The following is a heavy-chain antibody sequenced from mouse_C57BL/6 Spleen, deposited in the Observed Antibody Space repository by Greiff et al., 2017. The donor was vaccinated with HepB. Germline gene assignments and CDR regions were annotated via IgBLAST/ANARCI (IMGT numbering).Heavy chain of an antibody. CDR3: ARSEYYGSMSYYFDY. CDR1: GYTFTSYW. D-gene: IGHD1-1*01. Sequence: QVQLQQSGAELVKPGASVKMSCKASGYTFTSYWITWVKQRPGQGLEWIGDIYPGSGSTNYNEKFKSKATLTVDTSSSTAYMQLSSLTSEDSAVYYCARSEYYGSMSYYFDYWGQGTTLTVSS. J-gene: IGHJ2*01. V-gene: IGHV1-55*01. CDR2: IYPGSGST.